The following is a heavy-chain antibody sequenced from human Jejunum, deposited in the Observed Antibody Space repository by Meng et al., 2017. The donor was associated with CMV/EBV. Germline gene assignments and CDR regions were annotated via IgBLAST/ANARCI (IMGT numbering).Heavy chain of an antibody. J-gene: IGHJ4*02. V-gene: IGHV3-7*01. D-gene: IGHD3-10*01. CDR1: GFTFSTYW. CDR2: IKQDGSEK. CDR3: ARNARGSGY. Sequence: SCAASGFTFSTYWMTWVRQAPGKGLEWVANIKQDGSEKYYVDSVKGRFTISRDNAKNSLFLQMNSLRAEGTAMYYCARNARGSGYWGQGTLVTVSS.